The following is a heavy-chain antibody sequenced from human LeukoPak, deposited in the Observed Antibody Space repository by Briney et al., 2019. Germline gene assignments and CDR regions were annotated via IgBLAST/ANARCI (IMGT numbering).Heavy chain of an antibody. V-gene: IGHV3-74*01. CDR3: ARRGTVDTAPFDY. D-gene: IGHD5-18*01. CDR2: INSDGSST. CDR1: GFTFSSYW. J-gene: IGHJ4*02. Sequence: PGGSLRLSCAASGFTFSSYWVHWVRQAPGKGLVWVSRINSDGSSTSYADSVKGRFTISRDNAKNTLYLQMNSLRAEDTAVYYCARRGTVDTAPFDYWGQGTLVTVSS.